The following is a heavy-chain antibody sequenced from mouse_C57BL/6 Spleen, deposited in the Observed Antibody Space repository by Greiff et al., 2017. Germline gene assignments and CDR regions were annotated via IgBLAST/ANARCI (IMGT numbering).Heavy chain of an antibody. Sequence: QVQLQQPGTELVKPGASVKLSCKASGYTFTSYWMHWVKQRPGQGLEWIGNINPSNGGTNYNEKFKSKATLTVDKSSSTAYMQLRSLTSDDSAVYYGARSLRGYAMGYWGQGTSVTVAS. V-gene: IGHV1-53*01. CDR2: INPSNGGT. CDR3: ARSLRGYAMGY. J-gene: IGHJ4*01. CDR1: GYTFTSYW.